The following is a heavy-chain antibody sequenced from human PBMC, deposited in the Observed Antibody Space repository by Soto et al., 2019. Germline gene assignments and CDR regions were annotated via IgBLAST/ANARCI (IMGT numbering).Heavy chain of an antibody. Sequence: QVQLQQWGAGLLKPSETLSLTCAVYGGSFSGYYWSWIRQPPGKGLEWIGEINHSGSTNYNPSLKSRVTISVDTSNNQFSLKLSSVTAADTAVFYCAGSWKAFGGVTHLSYDYGMDVWGQGTTVTVSS. J-gene: IGHJ6*02. CDR3: AGSWKAFGGVTHLSYDYGMDV. CDR1: GGSFSGYY. V-gene: IGHV4-34*01. D-gene: IGHD3-16*01. CDR2: INHSGST.